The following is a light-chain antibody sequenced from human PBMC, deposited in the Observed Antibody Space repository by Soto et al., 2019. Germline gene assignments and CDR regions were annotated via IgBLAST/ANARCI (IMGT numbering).Light chain of an antibody. Sequence: DIQMTQPPSSLSASVGDRVTITCQASQDISNYLNWYQQKPGKAPKVLIYDASNLATGVPSRFSGSGSGTDFTFTIDSLQPEDIGTYYCQQYDNLSLTFGGGTKVDIK. CDR3: QQYDNLSLT. CDR2: DAS. V-gene: IGKV1-33*01. CDR1: QDISNY. J-gene: IGKJ4*01.